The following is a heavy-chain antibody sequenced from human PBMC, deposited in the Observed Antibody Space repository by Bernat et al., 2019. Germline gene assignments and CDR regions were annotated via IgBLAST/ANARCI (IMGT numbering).Heavy chain of an antibody. CDR3: ARGDTTVVRGMDY. Sequence: EVQLQQSGPELVKPGASVKISCKASGYTFTDYYMNWVKQSHGKSLEWIGDINPNNGGTSYNQKFKGKATLTVDKSSSTAYMELRSLTSEDSAVYYCARGDTTVVRGMDYWGQGTSVTVSS. CDR1: GYTFTDYY. D-gene: IGHD4-23*01. V-gene: IGHV1-69-2*01. CDR2: INPNNGGT. J-gene: IGHJ6*01.